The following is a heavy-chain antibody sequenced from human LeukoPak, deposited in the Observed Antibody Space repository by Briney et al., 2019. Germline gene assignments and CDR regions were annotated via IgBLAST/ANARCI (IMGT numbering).Heavy chain of an antibody. CDR1: GFTFSSYW. J-gene: IGHJ4*02. CDR3: AKDPGVVDTAMAPGPV. Sequence: GGSLRLSCAASGFTFSSYWMSWVRQAPGKGLEWVANIKQDGSEKYYVDSVKGRFTISRDNAKNSLYLQMNSLRAEDTAVYYCAKDPGVVDTAMAPGPVWGQGSLVSVSS. CDR2: IKQDGSEK. D-gene: IGHD5-18*01. V-gene: IGHV3-7*03.